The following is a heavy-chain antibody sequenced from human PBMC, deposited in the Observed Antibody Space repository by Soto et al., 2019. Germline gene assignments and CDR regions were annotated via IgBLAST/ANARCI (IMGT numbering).Heavy chain of an antibody. Sequence: SGGSLRLSCAASGFTFSSYWMSWVRQAPGKGLEWVANIKQDGSEKYYVDSVKGRFTISRDNAKNSLYLQMNSLRAEDTAVYYCAREYDFGGGYYYYGMDVWGQGTTVTSP. D-gene: IGHD3-3*01. CDR1: GFTFSSYW. J-gene: IGHJ6*02. V-gene: IGHV3-7*03. CDR2: IKQDGSEK. CDR3: AREYDFGGGYYYYGMDV.